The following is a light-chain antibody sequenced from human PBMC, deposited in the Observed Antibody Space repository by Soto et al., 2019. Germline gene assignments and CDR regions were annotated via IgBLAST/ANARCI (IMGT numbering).Light chain of an antibody. V-gene: IGLV2-14*01. CDR3: SSYTSSSTLA. CDR1: SSDVGGYNY. Sequence: QSALTQPASVSGSPGQSITISCTGTSSDVGGYNYVSWYQQHPGKAPKLMIYDVSNRPSGVSNRFSGSKSGNTASLTISGRQDEDEADYYCSSYTSSSTLAFGGGTKLTVL. CDR2: DVS. J-gene: IGLJ2*01.